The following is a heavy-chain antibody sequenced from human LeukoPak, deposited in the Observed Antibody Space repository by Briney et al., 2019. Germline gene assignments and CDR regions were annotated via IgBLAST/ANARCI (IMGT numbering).Heavy chain of an antibody. D-gene: IGHD5-12*01. CDR2: ISGDGGST. V-gene: IGHV3-43*02. CDR3: AKDWTHSGYDAKFDY. Sequence: GGSLRLSCAASGFTFDDYAMHWVRQAPGKGLEWVSLISGDGGSTHYADSVKGRFTISRDNSKNSLYLQMNSLRTEDTALYYCAKDWTHSGYDAKFDYWGQGTLVTVSS. J-gene: IGHJ4*02. CDR1: GFTFDDYA.